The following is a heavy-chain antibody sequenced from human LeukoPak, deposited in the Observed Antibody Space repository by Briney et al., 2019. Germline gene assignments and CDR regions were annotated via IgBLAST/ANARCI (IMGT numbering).Heavy chain of an antibody. J-gene: IGHJ4*02. D-gene: IGHD2-2*01. CDR3: ARGGKYCSSTSCPFDY. V-gene: IGHV3-53*01. CDR2: IYSGGST. Sequence: GGSLRLSCAASGFTVSSNYMSWVRQAPGKGLEWVSVIYSGGSTYYADSVKGRFTISRDNAKNSLYLQMNSLRAEDTAVYYCARGGKYCSSTSCPFDYWGQGTLVTVSS. CDR1: GFTVSSNY.